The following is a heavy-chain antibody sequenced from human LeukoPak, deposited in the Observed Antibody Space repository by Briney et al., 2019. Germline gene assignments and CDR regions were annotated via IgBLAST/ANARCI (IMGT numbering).Heavy chain of an antibody. J-gene: IGHJ5*02. CDR2: IKHSGST. CDR3: ARAGVGVGATVDWFDP. Sequence: SETLSLTCAVYGGSFSGYYWSWIRQPPGKGLEWIGEIKHSGSTNYNPALKSRGTISVDTSKNQFSLTLSSVTAADTAVYYCARAGVGVGATVDWFDPWGQGTLVTVSS. V-gene: IGHV4-34*01. CDR1: GGSFSGYY. D-gene: IGHD1-26*01.